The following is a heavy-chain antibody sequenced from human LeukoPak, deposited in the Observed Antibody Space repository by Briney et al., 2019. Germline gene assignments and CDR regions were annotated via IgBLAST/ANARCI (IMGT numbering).Heavy chain of an antibody. CDR1: GYTFTSYY. V-gene: IGHV1-46*01. CDR3: ARDSRVTTFDY. CDR2: INPSGGST. Sequence: GVSVKVSCKASGYTFTSYYMHWVRQAPGQGLEWMGIINPSGGSTSYAQKFQGRVTMTRDTSTSTVYMELSSLRSEDTAVYYCARDSRVTTFDYWGQGTLVTVSS. D-gene: IGHD4-17*01. J-gene: IGHJ4*02.